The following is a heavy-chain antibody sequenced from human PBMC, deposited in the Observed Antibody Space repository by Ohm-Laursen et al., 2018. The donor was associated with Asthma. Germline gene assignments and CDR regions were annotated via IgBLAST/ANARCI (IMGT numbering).Heavy chain of an antibody. V-gene: IGHV1-2*06. CDR2: INPNSDGT. CDR3: ARDGGNWNYFDY. Sequence: SVKVSCKASGYTFTSYDINWVRQAPGQGLEWMGRINPNSDGTNYAQKFQGRITMTRDTSITTTYMELTRLTSDDTAVYYCARDGGNWNYFDYWGQGTLVTVSS. D-gene: IGHD1-20*01. CDR1: GYTFTSYD. J-gene: IGHJ4*02.